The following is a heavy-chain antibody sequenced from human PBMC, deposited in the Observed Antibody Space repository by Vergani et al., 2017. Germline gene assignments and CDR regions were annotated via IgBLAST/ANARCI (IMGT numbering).Heavy chain of an antibody. CDR3: ARVNTETNGHLYYYYYMDV. D-gene: IGHD4-11*01. Sequence: QVQLQQWGGGLLKPSGTLSLTCVVNGGSFTSYHWTWLRQSPGEGLEWVGDIDHTGRPDYNPSLKSRLTMSVDKSRNQFSLTLNSVTATDTAIYFCARVNTETNGHLYYYYYMDVWGQGTAVTVS. CDR1: GGSFTSYH. V-gene: IGHV4-34*01. J-gene: IGHJ6*03. CDR2: IDHTGRP.